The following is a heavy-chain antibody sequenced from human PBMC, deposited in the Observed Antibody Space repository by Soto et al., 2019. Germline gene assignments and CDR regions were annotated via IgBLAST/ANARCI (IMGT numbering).Heavy chain of an antibody. Sequence: GGSLILSCAASGFTLRNSRMSWVRQAPGKGLEWVANIKQDGSDTYYVDSVKGRFTISRDNAKNSLYLQMNSLRAEDTAVYYCATDLGTTMARHWGQGTLVTVSS. CDR2: IKQDGSDT. J-gene: IGHJ4*02. CDR3: ATDLGTTMARH. CDR1: GFTLRNSR. D-gene: IGHD1-1*01. V-gene: IGHV3-7*04.